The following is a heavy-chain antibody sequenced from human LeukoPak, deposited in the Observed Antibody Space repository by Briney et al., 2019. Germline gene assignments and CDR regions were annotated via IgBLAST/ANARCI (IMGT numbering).Heavy chain of an antibody. CDR2: IYPDDSDT. D-gene: IGHD2-8*01. Sequence: GESLKISCKGSGYSFTTYWIAWLRQMPGKGLELMGIIYPDDSDTRYSPSFQGQVPISADNSITTAYLQWSSLEASDTAMYYCARGVDGHTYGVDYWGQGTLVTVSS. V-gene: IGHV5-51*06. CDR3: ARGVDGHTYGVDY. CDR1: GYSFTTYW. J-gene: IGHJ4*02.